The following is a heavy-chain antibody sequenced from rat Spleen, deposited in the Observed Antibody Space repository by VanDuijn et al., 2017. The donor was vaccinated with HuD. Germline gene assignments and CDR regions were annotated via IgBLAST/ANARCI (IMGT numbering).Heavy chain of an antibody. D-gene: IGHD4-3*01. CDR3: VRQDTSGYSNWFAY. J-gene: IGHJ3*01. CDR2: INYNGGST. Sequence: EVQLVESGGGLVQPGRSLKLSCAASGFTFSNYYMAWVRQAPKKGLEWVAYINYNGGSTYYRDSVKGRFTISRDNRKSTLYFLMDSLRSEDTATYYCVRQDTSGYSNWFAYWGQGALVTVSS. CDR1: GFTFSNYY. V-gene: IGHV5-25*01.